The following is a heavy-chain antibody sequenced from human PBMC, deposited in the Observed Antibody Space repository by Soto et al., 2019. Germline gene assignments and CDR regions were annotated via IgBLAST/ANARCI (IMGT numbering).Heavy chain of an antibody. V-gene: IGHV6-1*01. CDR3: ARGEQYSGRIFDY. CDR2: TYYRSKWYS. Sequence: SQTRSLTCVISGDSVSSNSAAWKVIRQSPSRGLEWLGRTYYRSKWYSDYAASVESRITVNPDTSKNHFSLQLNSVTPEDTAVYYCARGEQYSGRIFDYWGQGTLVTVSS. CDR1: GDSVSSNSAA. J-gene: IGHJ4*02. D-gene: IGHD1-26*01.